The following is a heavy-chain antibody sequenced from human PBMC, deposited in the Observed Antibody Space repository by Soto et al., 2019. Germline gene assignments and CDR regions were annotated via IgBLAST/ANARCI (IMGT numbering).Heavy chain of an antibody. D-gene: IGHD2-2*01. V-gene: IGHV4-30-4*01. Sequence: PSETLSLTCSVSGGSISSIDYFWSWIRQPPGKGLEWIGFIYHTGITYYNPSLRSRVTISIDTSKSQFSMKLNSVTAADTAVYYCARVMAAMQNWLDPWGQGTLVTVS. CDR3: ARVMAAMQNWLDP. CDR1: GGSISSIDYF. J-gene: IGHJ5*02. CDR2: IYHTGIT.